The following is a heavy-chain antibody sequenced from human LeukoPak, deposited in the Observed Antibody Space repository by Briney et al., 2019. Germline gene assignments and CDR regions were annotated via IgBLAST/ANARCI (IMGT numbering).Heavy chain of an antibody. V-gene: IGHV4-39*07. CDR3: ARLGGAYFKGGMDV. J-gene: IGHJ6*02. D-gene: IGHD2-21*01. CDR2: IYSSGTT. Sequence: SETLSLTCTVSGGSISSGSYYWGWIRQPPGKGLEWIGSIYSSGTTYYNTSLESRVTMSVDTSKNHFSLVLIFVTAADTAVYYCARLGGAYFKGGMDVWGQGATVTVSS. CDR1: GGSISSGSYY.